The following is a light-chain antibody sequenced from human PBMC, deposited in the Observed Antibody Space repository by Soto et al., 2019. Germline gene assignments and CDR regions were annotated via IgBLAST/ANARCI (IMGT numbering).Light chain of an antibody. CDR1: QSVSNN. V-gene: IGKV3-15*01. J-gene: IGKJ1*01. CDR2: GAS. CDR3: QQYNNWWT. Sequence: EIVMTQSPATLSVSPGERATLSCRASQSVSNNLAWYRKKPGQAPRLLIYGASTRATGIPARFSGSGSGTEFTLTISSLQSEEVAVYYCQQYNNWWTFGQGTKVEIK.